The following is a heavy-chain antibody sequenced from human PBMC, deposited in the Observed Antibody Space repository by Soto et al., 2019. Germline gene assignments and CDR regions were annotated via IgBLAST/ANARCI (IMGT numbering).Heavy chain of an antibody. V-gene: IGHV1-58*01. Sequence: SVKVSCKASGFTFTSSAVQWVRQARGQRLEWIGWIVVGSGNTNYAQKFQERVTITRDMSTSTAYMELSSLRSEDTAVYYCAADVAVAGLFDYRGQGTLLTVSS. D-gene: IGHD6-19*01. CDR1: GFTFTSSA. CDR2: IVVGSGNT. CDR3: AADVAVAGLFDY. J-gene: IGHJ4*02.